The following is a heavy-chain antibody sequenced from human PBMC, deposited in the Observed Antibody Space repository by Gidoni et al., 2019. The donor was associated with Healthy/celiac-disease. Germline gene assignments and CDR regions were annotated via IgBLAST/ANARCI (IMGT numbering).Heavy chain of an antibody. CDR3: ARHRAYYDSSGYRSDAFDI. V-gene: IGHV4-59*08. CDR2: IYYSGST. Sequence: HVQLQESVPGLVKPSETLSLTCTFSGGSISSSYWSWIRQPPGKGLEWIGYIYYSGSTNYNPSLKSRVTISVDTSKNQFSLKLSSVTAADTAVYYCARHRAYYDSSGYRSDAFDIWGQGTMVTVSS. CDR1: GGSISSSY. D-gene: IGHD3-22*01. J-gene: IGHJ3*02.